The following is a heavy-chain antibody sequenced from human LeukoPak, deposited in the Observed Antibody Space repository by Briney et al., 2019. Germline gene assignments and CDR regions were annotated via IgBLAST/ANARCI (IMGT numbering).Heavy chain of an antibody. D-gene: IGHD3-10*01. J-gene: IGHJ5*02. CDR1: GFTFSSEW. V-gene: IGHV3-74*01. CDR3: ARDVPRTSGP. CDR2: IDGNGRTT. Sequence: GGSLRLSCAASGFTFSSEWMHWVRQAPGRGLVWISHIDGNGRTTNYGDSVRGRFTVSRDNAKNTLYLQMNSLRAEDTAVYYCARDVPRTSGPWGQGTLVAVSS.